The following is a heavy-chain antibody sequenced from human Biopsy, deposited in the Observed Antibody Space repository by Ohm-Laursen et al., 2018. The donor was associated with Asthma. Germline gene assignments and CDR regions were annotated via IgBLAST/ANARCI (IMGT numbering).Heavy chain of an antibody. CDR2: ISGSGGST. J-gene: IGHJ4*02. Sequence: SLRLSCTASGFTFSSYAMSWVRQAPGKGLEWVSAISGSGGSTCYADSVKGRFTISRDNSKNTLFLQMNSLRAEDTAVYYCAKFRVAVAAVFHYWGQGTLVTVSS. CDR1: GFTFSSYA. CDR3: AKFRVAVAAVFHY. V-gene: IGHV3-23*01. D-gene: IGHD6-19*01.